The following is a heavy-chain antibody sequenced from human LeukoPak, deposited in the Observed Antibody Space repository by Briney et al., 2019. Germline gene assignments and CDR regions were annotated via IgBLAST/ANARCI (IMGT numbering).Heavy chain of an antibody. J-gene: IGHJ4*02. V-gene: IGHV4-59*08. CDR2: IYHSGSS. CDR3: ATYYLGYFDY. Sequence: PSDTLSLTCSVSGDSISRYFWSWVRQSPGKGLQWIAYIYHSGSSNYDPSLTSRVGISIDTSKNHFSLTLSSVTAADTAVYYCATYYLGYFDYWGQGALVTVSS. D-gene: IGHD1-26*01. CDR1: GDSISRYF.